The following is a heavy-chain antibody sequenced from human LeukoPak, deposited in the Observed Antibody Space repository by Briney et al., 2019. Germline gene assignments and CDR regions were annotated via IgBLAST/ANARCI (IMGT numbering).Heavy chain of an antibody. CDR1: GGSISSGGYY. V-gene: IGHV4-31*03. CDR2: IYYSGGT. J-gene: IGHJ5*02. CDR3: ARVPPNYDFWSGYYPNWFDP. Sequence: PSETLSLTCTVSGGSISSGGYYWSWIRQHPGKGLEWIGYIYYSGGTYYNPSLKSRVTISVDTSKNQFSLKLSSVTAADTAVYYCARVPPNYDFWSGYYPNWFDPWGQGTLVTVSS. D-gene: IGHD3-3*01.